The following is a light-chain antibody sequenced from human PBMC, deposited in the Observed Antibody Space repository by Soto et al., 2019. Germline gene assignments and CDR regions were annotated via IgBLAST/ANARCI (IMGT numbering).Light chain of an antibody. J-gene: IGLJ1*01. CDR1: SSDVGGYNR. V-gene: IGLV2-18*02. CDR2: DVS. CDR3: TSYASGSAYV. Sequence: QSALTQPPSVSGSPGQSVAISCTGTSSDVGGYNRVSWYQQAPGKAPKLLIYDVSNRPSGGSTRFSGSKSGNTASLTISGLQAEDEDDYYCTSYASGSAYVFGPGTKVTVL.